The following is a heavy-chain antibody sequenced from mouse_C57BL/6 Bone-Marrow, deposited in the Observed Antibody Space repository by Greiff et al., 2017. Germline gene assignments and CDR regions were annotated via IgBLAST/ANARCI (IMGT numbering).Heavy chain of an antibody. CDR2: IHPSDSDT. V-gene: IGHV1-74*01. CDR1: GYTFTSYW. Sequence: QVQLQQPGAELVKPGASVKVSCKASGYTFTSYWMHWVKQRPGQGLEWIGRIHPSDSDTNYNQKFKGKATLTVDKSSSTAYMQRSSLTSEDSAVYYCAIRIRCYYAMDYWGQGTSVTVSS. D-gene: IGHD1-1*01. CDR3: AIRIRCYYAMDY. J-gene: IGHJ4*01.